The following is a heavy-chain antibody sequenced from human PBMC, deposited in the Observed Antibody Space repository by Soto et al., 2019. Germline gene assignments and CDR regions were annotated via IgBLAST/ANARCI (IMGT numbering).Heavy chain of an antibody. V-gene: IGHV4-34*01. D-gene: IGHD2-2*01. Sequence: PSETLSLTCGVYGGSFSGYYWTWIRQTPGKGLEWIGEISHSGSTNQNPSLKSRVTISADPSKKQFSLNLTSVTAADSGVYYCARGECSSNYCFTRWALDIWGQGTVVTV. CDR2: ISHSGST. J-gene: IGHJ3*02. CDR1: GGSFSGYY. CDR3: ARGECSSNYCFTRWALDI.